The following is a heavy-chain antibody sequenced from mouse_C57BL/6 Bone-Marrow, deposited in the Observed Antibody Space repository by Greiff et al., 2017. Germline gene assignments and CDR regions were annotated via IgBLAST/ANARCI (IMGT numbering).Heavy chain of an antibody. J-gene: IGHJ3*01. D-gene: IGHD2-3*01. Sequence: EVQLQESGTVLARPGASVKMSCKTSGYTFTSYWMHWVKQRPGQGLEWIGAISPGNSDTSYNQKFKGKDKLTAVTSASTAYMELSSLTNEDSAVYYCALDGYLFAYWGQGTLVTVSA. CDR3: ALDGYLFAY. CDR1: GYTFTSYW. CDR2: ISPGNSDT. V-gene: IGHV1-5*01.